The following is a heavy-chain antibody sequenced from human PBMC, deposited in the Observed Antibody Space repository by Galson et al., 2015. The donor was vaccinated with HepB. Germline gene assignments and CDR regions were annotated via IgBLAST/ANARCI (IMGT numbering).Heavy chain of an antibody. J-gene: IGHJ4*02. CDR2: ISYDGSNK. V-gene: IGHV3-30-3*01. CDR3: ARDPLRYEWLVGAYYFDY. Sequence: SLRLSCAASGFTFSSYAMHWVRQAPGKGLEWVAVISYDGSNKYYADSVKGRFTISRDNSKNTLYLQMNSLRAEDTAVYYCARDPLRYEWLVGAYYFDYWGQGTLVTVSS. CDR1: GFTFSSYA. D-gene: IGHD6-19*01.